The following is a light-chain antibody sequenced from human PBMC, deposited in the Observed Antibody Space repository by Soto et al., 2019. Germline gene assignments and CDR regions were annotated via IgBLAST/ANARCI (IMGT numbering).Light chain of an antibody. Sequence: EIVMTQSPATLSVSPGERATLSCRASQSVSSNLAWYQQKPGQAPRLLIYGASTRATGIPARFSGSWSGTDFTLAIISLQSEDFAVYYCQQYNNWPQTFGQGTNVEIK. CDR1: QSVSSN. J-gene: IGKJ1*01. V-gene: IGKV3-15*01. CDR3: QQYNNWPQT. CDR2: GAS.